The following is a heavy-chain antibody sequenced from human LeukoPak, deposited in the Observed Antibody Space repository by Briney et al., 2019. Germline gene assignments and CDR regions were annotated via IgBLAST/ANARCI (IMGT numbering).Heavy chain of an antibody. D-gene: IGHD6-19*01. V-gene: IGHV3-48*03. CDR1: GFTFSSDE. J-gene: IGHJ4*02. CDR2: ISSSGSTI. Sequence: AGSLRLSCAASGFTFSSDEMNRVRQAPGKGLEWASYISSSGSTIYYADSVKGRFTISRDNAKNSLYLQMNSLRAEDTAVYYCARDVAVAGTSALGYWGQGTLVTVSS. CDR3: ARDVAVAGTSALGY.